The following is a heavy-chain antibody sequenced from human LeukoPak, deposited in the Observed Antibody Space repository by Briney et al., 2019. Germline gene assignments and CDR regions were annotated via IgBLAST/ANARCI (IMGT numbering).Heavy chain of an antibody. J-gene: IGHJ4*02. CDR3: ARGGLAHLHY. CDR1: GFTFSSYS. CDR2: ISSSSSYI. Sequence: GGSLRLSCAASGFTFSSYSMNWVRQAPGKGLEWVSSISSSSSYIYYADSVKGRFTISRDDAKNSLYLQMNSLRAEDTAVYYCARGGLAHLHYWGQGTLVTVSS. V-gene: IGHV3-21*01. D-gene: IGHD5-12*01.